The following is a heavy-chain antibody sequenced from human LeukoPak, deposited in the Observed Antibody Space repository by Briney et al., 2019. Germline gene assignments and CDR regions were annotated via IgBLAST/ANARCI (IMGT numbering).Heavy chain of an antibody. CDR1: GFSVSTNY. D-gene: IGHD6-13*01. Sequence: PGGSLRLSCAASGFSVSTNYMTWVRQAPGKGLEWVSVIYSGGATYYAESVKGRFTISRDKSKNTLYLQMNSLRAEDTAVYYCARDFPLAADDAFDIWGQGTMVTVSS. V-gene: IGHV3-53*05. CDR2: IYSGGAT. J-gene: IGHJ3*02. CDR3: ARDFPLAADDAFDI.